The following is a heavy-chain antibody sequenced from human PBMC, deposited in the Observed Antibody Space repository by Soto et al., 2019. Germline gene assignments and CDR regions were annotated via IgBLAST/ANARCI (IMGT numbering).Heavy chain of an antibody. V-gene: IGHV4-31*03. J-gene: IGHJ6*02. CDR2: IYYSGIS. Sequence: SDTLSLTCTVSGGSTSSGGFYWSWIRQHPGKGLEWIGYIYYSGISYYNPSLKSRVSISLDTSRNQFSMTLNSVTAADTAVYYCARNGYTYGMDVWGQGATVTVSS. CDR1: GGSTSSGGFY. CDR3: ARNGYTYGMDV. D-gene: IGHD5-18*01.